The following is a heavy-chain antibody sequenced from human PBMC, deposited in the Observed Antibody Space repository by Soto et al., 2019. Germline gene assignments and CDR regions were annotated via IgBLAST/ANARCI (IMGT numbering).Heavy chain of an antibody. D-gene: IGHD3-3*01. Sequence: QVQLQESGPGLVKPSGTLSLTCAVSGGSISSSNWWSWVRQPPGKGPEWIGEIYHSGSTNYNPSLKSRVTITVDKAKNQCSLKLSSVTAADTAVYYCARAERITIFGVAMGAFDIWGQGTMVTVSS. J-gene: IGHJ3*02. CDR1: GGSISSSNW. CDR2: IYHSGST. V-gene: IGHV4-4*02. CDR3: ARAERITIFGVAMGAFDI.